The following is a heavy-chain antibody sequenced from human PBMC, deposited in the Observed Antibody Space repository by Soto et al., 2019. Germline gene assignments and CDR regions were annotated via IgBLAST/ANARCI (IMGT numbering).Heavy chain of an antibody. V-gene: IGHV3-21*04. J-gene: IGHJ4*02. CDR2: VSKSDYT. CDR3: AREDSIIMPTVSGF. CDR1: GFPFNNYG. Sequence: GGSLRLSCVVYGFPFNNYGINWVRQASGKGLEWVSTVSKSDYTYYSDLVKGRFSISRDNAKNTVSLHINTLRAGDTAVYFCAREDSIIMPTVSGFWRRVTLVAFSS. D-gene: IGHD3-22*01.